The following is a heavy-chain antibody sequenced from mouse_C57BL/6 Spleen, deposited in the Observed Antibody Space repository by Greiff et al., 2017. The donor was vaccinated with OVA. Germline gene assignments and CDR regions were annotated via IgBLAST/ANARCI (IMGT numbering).Heavy chain of an antibody. Sequence: QVQLQQPGAELVRPGSSVKLSCKASGYTFTSYWMHWVKQRPIQGLEWIGNIDPSDSETHYNQKFKDKATLTVDKSSSTAYMKLSSLTSEDSAVYYGARYYYGSSYAMDYWGQGTSVTVSS. CDR1: GYTFTSYW. J-gene: IGHJ4*01. CDR2: IDPSDSET. CDR3: ARYYYGSSYAMDY. V-gene: IGHV1-52*01. D-gene: IGHD1-1*01.